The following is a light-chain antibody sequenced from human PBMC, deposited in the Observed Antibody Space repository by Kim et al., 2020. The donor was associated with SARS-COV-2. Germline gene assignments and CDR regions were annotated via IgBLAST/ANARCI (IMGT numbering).Light chain of an antibody. J-gene: IGKJ4*01. CDR3: QQYGYSLS. CDR2: GAS. V-gene: IGKV3-20*01. Sequence: LPPGESATLSCGASQGVSSSYLAWYQLKPGQATRLLIDGASSRATGIPDRSSGSGSGTDFTLTISRLEPEDFAVYYWQQYGYSLSFGGGTKVDIK. CDR1: QGVSSSY.